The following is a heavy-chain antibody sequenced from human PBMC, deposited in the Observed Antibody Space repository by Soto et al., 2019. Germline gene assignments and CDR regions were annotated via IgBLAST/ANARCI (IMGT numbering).Heavy chain of an antibody. V-gene: IGHV1-69*13. CDR2: IIPIFGTA. D-gene: IGHD3-3*01. Sequence: SVKVSCKASGGTFSSYAISWVRQAPGQGLEWMGGIIPIFGTANYAQKFQGRVTITADESTSTAYMELSSLRSEDTAVYYCARAEAYDFWSGYSAAGGMDVWGQGTTVTVSS. J-gene: IGHJ6*02. CDR1: GGTFSSYA. CDR3: ARAEAYDFWSGYSAAGGMDV.